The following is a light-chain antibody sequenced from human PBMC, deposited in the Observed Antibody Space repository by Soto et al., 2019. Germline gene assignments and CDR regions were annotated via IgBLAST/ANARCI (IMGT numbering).Light chain of an antibody. V-gene: IGKV1-5*03. CDR3: QQVNNYPLT. CDR2: KAS. CDR1: QTISSW. Sequence: DIQMTQSPSTLSVSVGDRVTITCRASQTISSWLAWYQQKPGKAPKLLIYKASTLKSGVPSRFSGSGSGTEFTLTISSLQPEDFATYYCQQVNNYPLTFGGGTKVDIK. J-gene: IGKJ4*01.